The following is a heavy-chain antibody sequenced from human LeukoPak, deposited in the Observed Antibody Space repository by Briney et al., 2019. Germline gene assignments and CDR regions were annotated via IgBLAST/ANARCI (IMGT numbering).Heavy chain of an antibody. CDR3: ARKGYVAHYDILTGSRNAFDI. CDR1: GYTFTGYY. CDR2: INPNSGGT. J-gene: IGHJ3*02. D-gene: IGHD3-9*01. V-gene: IGHV1-2*02. Sequence: ASVKVSCTASGYTFTGYYMHWVRQAPGQGLEWMGWINPNSGGTNYAQKFQGRVTMTRDTSISTAYMELSRLRSDDTAVYYCARKGYVAHYDILTGSRNAFDIWGQGTMVTVSS.